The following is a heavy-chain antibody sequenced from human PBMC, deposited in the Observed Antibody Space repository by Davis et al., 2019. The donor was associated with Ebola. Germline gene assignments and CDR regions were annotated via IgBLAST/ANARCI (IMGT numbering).Heavy chain of an antibody. CDR3: ARLYCSSTSCYEVVDY. CDR1: GFTFSSYN. V-gene: IGHV3-30*19. Sequence: GESLKISCAASGFTFSSYNMHWVRQAPGKGLEWVAVISYDGSNKYYADSVKGRFTISRDNSKNTLYLQMNSLRAEDTAVYYCARLYCSSTSCYEVVDYWGQGTLVTVSS. CDR2: ISYDGSNK. D-gene: IGHD2-2*01. J-gene: IGHJ4*02.